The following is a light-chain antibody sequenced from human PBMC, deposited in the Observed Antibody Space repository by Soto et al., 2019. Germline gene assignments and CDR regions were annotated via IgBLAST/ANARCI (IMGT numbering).Light chain of an antibody. CDR1: QSVSSSY. CDR3: QQYGSPPET. Sequence: EIVLTQSPGTLSLSPGERATLSCRASQSVSSSYLAWYQQKTCQAPRLLIYGASSRATGIPDRFSGSWSGTDFTLTISRLEPEDFAVYYCQQYGSPPETFGQGTKVDIK. J-gene: IGKJ1*01. CDR2: GAS. V-gene: IGKV3-20*01.